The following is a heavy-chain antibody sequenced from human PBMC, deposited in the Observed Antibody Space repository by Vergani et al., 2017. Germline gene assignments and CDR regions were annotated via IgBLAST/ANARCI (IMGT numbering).Heavy chain of an antibody. CDR2: ISSSSSYI. CDR3: AKGALRFLEWNKGYFDY. CDR1: GFTFSSYS. Sequence: EVQLVESGGGLVQPGRSLRLSCAASGFTFSSYSMNWVRQAPGKGLEWVSTISSSSSYIYYADSVKGRFTITRDNAKNLMDLQMNSLKAEDTAVYYCAKGALRFLEWNKGYFDYWGQGTLVTVSS. D-gene: IGHD3-3*01. J-gene: IGHJ4*02. V-gene: IGHV3-21*01.